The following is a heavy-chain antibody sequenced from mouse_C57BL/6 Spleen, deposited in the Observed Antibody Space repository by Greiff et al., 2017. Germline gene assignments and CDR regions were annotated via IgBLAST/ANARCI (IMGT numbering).Heavy chain of an antibody. D-gene: IGHD1-1*01. Sequence: EVKVVESGGGLVKPGGSLKLSCAASGFTFSSYAMSWVRQTPEKRLEWVATIRDGGSYTYYPDNVKGRFTISRDNAKNNLYLQMSHLTSEDTAMYYCARALLLRSTYYFDYWGQGTPLTVSS. V-gene: IGHV5-4*03. J-gene: IGHJ2*01. CDR1: GFTFSSYA. CDR2: IRDGGSYT. CDR3: ARALLLRSTYYFDY.